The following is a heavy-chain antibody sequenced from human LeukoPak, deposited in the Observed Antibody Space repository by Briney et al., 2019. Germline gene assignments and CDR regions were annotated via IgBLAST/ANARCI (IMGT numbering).Heavy chain of an antibody. J-gene: IGHJ6*03. CDR2: IRYDGSNK. CDR3: AKGLDYYGSGSYYREYYMDV. Sequence: PGGSLRLSCAASGFTFSSYGMHWVRQAPGKGLEWVAFIRYDGSNKYYADSVKGRFTISRDNSKNTLYLQMNSLRAEDTAVYYCAKGLDYYGSGSYYREYYMDVWGKGTTVTISS. CDR1: GFTFSSYG. D-gene: IGHD3-10*01. V-gene: IGHV3-30*02.